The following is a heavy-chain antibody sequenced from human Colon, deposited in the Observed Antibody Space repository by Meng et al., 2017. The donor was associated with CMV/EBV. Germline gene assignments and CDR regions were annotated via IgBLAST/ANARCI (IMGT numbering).Heavy chain of an antibody. V-gene: IGHV3-21*01. CDR1: GFDFSTYT. D-gene: IGHD6-13*01. J-gene: IGHJ4*02. Sequence: GGSLRLSCAASGFDFSTYTMNWVRQAPGRGLEWVSAISSSSTYIYYADSVKGRFTISRDNAKNSLYLQLSSLRAEDTAVYYCASVGYGYWGQGTLVTVSS. CDR2: ISSSSTYI. CDR3: ASVGYGY.